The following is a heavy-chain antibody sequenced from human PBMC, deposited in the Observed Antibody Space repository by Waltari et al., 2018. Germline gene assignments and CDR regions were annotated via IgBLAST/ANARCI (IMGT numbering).Heavy chain of an antibody. J-gene: IGHJ3*02. V-gene: IGHV4-31*03. Sequence: QVQLQESGPGLVKPSQTLSLTCTVSGGSISSGGYYWSWIRQHPGKGLEWIGYIYYSGRTYYNPSLKGRVTISVDTSKNQCSLKLSAVTAADTAGYYCARADLVGHHDAFDIWGQGTMVTVSS. CDR3: ARADLVGHHDAFDI. CDR2: IYYSGRT. D-gene: IGHD2-2*01. CDR1: GGSISSGGYY.